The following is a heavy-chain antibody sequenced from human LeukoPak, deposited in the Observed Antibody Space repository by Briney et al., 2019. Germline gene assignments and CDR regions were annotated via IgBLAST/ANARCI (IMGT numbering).Heavy chain of an antibody. Sequence: GGSLRLSCAASGFTFDNFAMSWVRQAPGKGLEWASAISGSGGNTYYADSVKGRFTISRDNSKSTLYLQVNSLRAEDTAIYYCAREATSSSGWYIDYWGQGTLVTVSS. CDR1: GFTFDNFA. CDR2: ISGSGGNT. J-gene: IGHJ4*02. V-gene: IGHV3-23*01. CDR3: AREATSSSGWYIDY. D-gene: IGHD6-25*01.